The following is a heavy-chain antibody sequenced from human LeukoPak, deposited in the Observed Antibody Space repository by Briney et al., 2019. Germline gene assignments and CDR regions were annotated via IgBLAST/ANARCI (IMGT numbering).Heavy chain of an antibody. D-gene: IGHD2-2*03. J-gene: IGHJ4*02. CDR1: GGSFSGYY. V-gene: IGHV4-59*01. Sequence: SETLSLTCAVYGGSFSGYYWSWIRQPPGKGLEWIGHVYYSGSTDYNPSLKSRVTISVDTSKTQFSLNLISMTAADTAIYYCARASEGIGFFDYWGQGILVTVSS. CDR3: ARASEGIGFFDY. CDR2: VYYSGST.